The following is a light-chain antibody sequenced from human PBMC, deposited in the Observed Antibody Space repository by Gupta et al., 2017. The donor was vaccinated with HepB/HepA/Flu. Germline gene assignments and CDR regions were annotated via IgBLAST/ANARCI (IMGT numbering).Light chain of an antibody. CDR1: QSLVNTDGNTY. J-gene: IGKJ1*01. V-gene: IGKV2-30*01. CDR2: KVS. CDR3: LQGTYWPWT. Sequence: DVVLTQTPLSLPVTLGQPASLSCRSSQSLVNTDGNTYFSWLQQRPGHSPRRLIYKVSNRDSGVPDRCSGSWSAADFTLKSSRVEAEDLGFYYCLQGTYWPWTFGQGTKVDIK.